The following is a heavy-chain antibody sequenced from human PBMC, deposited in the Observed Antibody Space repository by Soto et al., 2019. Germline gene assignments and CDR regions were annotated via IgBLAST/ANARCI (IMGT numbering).Heavy chain of an antibody. Sequence: QVQLVESGGGVVQPGRSLRLSCAASGFTFSSYGMHWVRQAPGKGLEWVAVISYDGSNEYYADSLKGRFTISRDNSKNTLYLQMNSLRAEDTAVYYCAKEWVYDTSGWSFDYWGQGTLVTVSS. CDR3: AKEWVYDTSGWSFDY. V-gene: IGHV3-30*18. CDR2: ISYDGSNE. J-gene: IGHJ4*02. D-gene: IGHD3-22*01. CDR1: GFTFSSYG.